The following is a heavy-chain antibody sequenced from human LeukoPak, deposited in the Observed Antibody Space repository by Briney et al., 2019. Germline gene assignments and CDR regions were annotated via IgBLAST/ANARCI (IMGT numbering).Heavy chain of an antibody. CDR2: IYYSGST. J-gene: IGHJ4*02. CDR1: GGSNSSSSYY. Sequence: PSETLSLTCTVSGGSNSSSSYYWGWIRQPPGKGLEWIGSIYYSGSTYYNPSLKSRVTISVDTSKNQFSLKLSSVTAADTAVYYCARLIVAAAVDYWGQGTLVTVSS. CDR3: ARLIVAAAVDY. D-gene: IGHD6-13*01. V-gene: IGHV4-39*01.